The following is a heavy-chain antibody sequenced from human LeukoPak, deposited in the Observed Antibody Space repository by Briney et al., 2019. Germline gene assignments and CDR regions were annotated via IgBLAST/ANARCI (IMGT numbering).Heavy chain of an antibody. J-gene: IGHJ2*01. CDR1: VGSFSGYY. V-gene: IGHV4-34*01. CDR2: INDSGSN. CDR3: VRQNEGYFDL. Sequence: ASETLSLTCAVYVGSFSGYYWSWIRQPPGKGLEWTGEINDSGSNNYNPSLKSRVTISVDTSKNQFSLKLSAVTAADTAVYFCVRQNEGYFDLWGRGTQVTVSS.